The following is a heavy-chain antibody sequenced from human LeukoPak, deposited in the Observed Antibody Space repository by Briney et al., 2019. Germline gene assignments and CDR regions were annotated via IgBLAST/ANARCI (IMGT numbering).Heavy chain of an antibody. Sequence: PGGSLRLSCAASGFTFSSFDMNWVRQAPGKGLDWVSFIGRTGSTIYYADSVKGRFTISRDNAKNSLYLQMNSLRAEDTAVYYCARDCSGGSCYLRDIWGQGTMVTVSS. J-gene: IGHJ3*02. CDR2: IGRTGSTI. V-gene: IGHV3-48*03. CDR1: GFTFSSFD. D-gene: IGHD2-15*01. CDR3: ARDCSGGSCYLRDI.